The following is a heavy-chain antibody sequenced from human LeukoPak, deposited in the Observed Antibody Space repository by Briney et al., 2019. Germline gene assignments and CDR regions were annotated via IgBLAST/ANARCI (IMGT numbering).Heavy chain of an antibody. CDR1: GFALINYN. CDR3: ARDRGWIRDY. V-gene: IGHV3-11*01. D-gene: IGHD2-2*03. CDR2: LNPTATSV. Sequence: GGSLRLSCVASGFALINYNMIWVRQAPGKEPEWISILNPTATSVMYADSLKGRFSVSRDNAKNTFFLDMNRLTVEDTAMYYCARDRGWIRDYWGRGTPVTVSS. J-gene: IGHJ4*02.